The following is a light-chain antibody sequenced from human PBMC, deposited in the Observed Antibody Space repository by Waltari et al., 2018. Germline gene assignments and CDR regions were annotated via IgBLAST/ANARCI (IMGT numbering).Light chain of an antibody. CDR3: QTGGHGTWV. CDR2: INSDGSH. V-gene: IGLV4-69*01. J-gene: IGLJ3*02. Sequence: QLVLTQSPSASASLGASVKLTCTLDSGHSSNIVAWLQQQPEEGPRYLMKINSDGSHSKGDGCPARFSGSRSGAGRSLSISSVQSEDEADYYCQTGGHGTWVFGGGTKLTVL. CDR1: SGHSSNI.